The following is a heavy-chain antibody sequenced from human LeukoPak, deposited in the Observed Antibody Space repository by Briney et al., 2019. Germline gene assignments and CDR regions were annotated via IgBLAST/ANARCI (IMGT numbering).Heavy chain of an antibody. J-gene: IGHJ3*02. CDR1: GFTFSSYA. CDR3: AIFGVNDAFDI. Sequence: PGESLRLSCAASGFTFSSYAMHWVRQAPGKWLEWVAVISYDGSNKYYADSVKGRFTISRDNSKNTLYLQMNSLRAEDTAVYYCAIFGVNDAFDIWGQGTMVTVSS. CDR2: ISYDGSNK. V-gene: IGHV3-30*04. D-gene: IGHD3-3*01.